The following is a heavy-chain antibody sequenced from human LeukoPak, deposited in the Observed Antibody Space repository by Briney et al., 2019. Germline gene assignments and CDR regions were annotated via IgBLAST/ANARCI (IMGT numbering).Heavy chain of an antibody. D-gene: IGHD4-11*01. J-gene: IGHJ4*02. CDR2: IYYSGST. V-gene: IGHV4-59*01. Sequence: ETLSLTCTVSGGSISSYYWSWIRQPPGKGLEWIGYIYYSGSTNYNASLKSRVTISVDTSKNQFSLKLSSVTAADTAVYYCARGSVIVDYWGQGTLVTVSS. CDR1: GGSISSYY. CDR3: ARGSVIVDY.